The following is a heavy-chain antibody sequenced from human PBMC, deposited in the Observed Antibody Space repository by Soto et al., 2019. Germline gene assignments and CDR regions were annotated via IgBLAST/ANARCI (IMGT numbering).Heavy chain of an antibody. Sequence: QVQLVESGGGVVQPGRSLRLSCAASGFIFSSYGMHWVRQAPGKGLEWVATLWHDGSNEFYAESMKGRFTISRENPRNTLYLQMSSLRSEDTAVYYCAREMGYGDSGLDVWGQGTTVTVSS. D-gene: IGHD4-17*01. CDR2: LWHDGSNE. CDR1: GFIFSSYG. J-gene: IGHJ6*02. V-gene: IGHV3-33*01. CDR3: AREMGYGDSGLDV.